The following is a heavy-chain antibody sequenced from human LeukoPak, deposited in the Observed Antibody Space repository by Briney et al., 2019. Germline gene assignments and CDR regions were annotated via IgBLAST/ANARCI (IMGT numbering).Heavy chain of an antibody. CDR1: GGTFSSYA. CDR2: IIPIFGTA. J-gene: IGHJ4*02. V-gene: IGHV1-69*13. CDR3: ASRTCGGDCYSPPDY. D-gene: IGHD2-21*02. Sequence: GASVKVSCKASGGTFSSYAISWVRQAPGQGLEWMGGIIPIFGTANYAQKFQGRVTITADESTSTAYMELSSLRSEDTAVYYCASRTCGGDCYSPPDYWGQGTLVTVSS.